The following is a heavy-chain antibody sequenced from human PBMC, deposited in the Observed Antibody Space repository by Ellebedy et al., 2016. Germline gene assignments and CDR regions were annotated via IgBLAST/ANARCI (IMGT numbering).Heavy chain of an antibody. CDR1: GFTLTTYP. V-gene: IGHV3-48*01. CDR3: TREFYANPDL. J-gene: IGHJ5*02. D-gene: IGHD3-16*01. CDR2: ISGNGHFR. Sequence: GESLKISXAASGFTLTTYPMNWVRQAPGKGLEWVAFISGNGHFRDHRDSVKGRFTISRDNGNNLVFLDMTSLSAEDTGTYYCTREFYANPDLWGQGTLVTVSS.